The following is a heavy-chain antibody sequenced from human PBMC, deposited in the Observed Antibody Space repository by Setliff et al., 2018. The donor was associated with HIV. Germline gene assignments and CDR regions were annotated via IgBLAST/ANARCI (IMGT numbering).Heavy chain of an antibody. V-gene: IGHV4-38-2*01. CDR1: NYSISSGYY. Sequence: LSLTCVVSNYSISSGYYWGWIRQPPGEGLEWIGSIYYSGSTYYNPSLKSRVSISVDKSKNQFSLKLSSVTAADTAVYYCARFYYGSGSYLDYWGQGTLVTVSS. J-gene: IGHJ4*02. CDR2: IYYSGST. CDR3: ARFYYGSGSYLDY. D-gene: IGHD3-10*01.